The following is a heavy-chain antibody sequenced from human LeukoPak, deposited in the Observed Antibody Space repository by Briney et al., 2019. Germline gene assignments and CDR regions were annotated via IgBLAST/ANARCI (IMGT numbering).Heavy chain of an antibody. CDR2: IIPILGIA. V-gene: IGHV1-69*04. CDR1: LGTFSSFA. D-gene: IGHD3-22*01. J-gene: IGHJ5*02. CDR3: ARVQGGLLLNWFDP. Sequence: GASVKVSCKASLGTFSSFAISWVRQAPGQGLEWMGRIIPILGIANYAQKFQGRVTITADKSTSTAYMWLSSLRSEDTAVYYCARVQGGLLLNWFDPWGQGTLVTVSA.